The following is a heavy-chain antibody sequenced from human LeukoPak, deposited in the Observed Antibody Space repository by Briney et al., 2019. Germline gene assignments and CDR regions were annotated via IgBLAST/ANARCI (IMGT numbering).Heavy chain of an antibody. J-gene: IGHJ4*02. V-gene: IGHV3-21*01. D-gene: IGHD6-19*01. CDR2: INSSSSNI. CDR3: ARSIAVARYYFDY. Sequence: KPGGSLRLSCAASGFTFSGYSMNWVRQAPGKGLEWVSSINSSSSNIYYADSVKGRFTISRDNAKNSLYLQMNSLRAEDTAVYYCARSIAVARYYFDYWGQGTLVTVSS. CDR1: GFTFSGYS.